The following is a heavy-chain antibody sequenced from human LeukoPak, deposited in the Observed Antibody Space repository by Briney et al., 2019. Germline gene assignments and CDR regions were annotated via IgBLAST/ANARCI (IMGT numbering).Heavy chain of an antibody. CDR3: ARGIKYYYGSGTYHYFDF. J-gene: IGHJ4*02. CDR2: IYYSGST. V-gene: IGHV4-61*01. CDR1: GGSIRSPTYY. Sequence: SETLSLTCTVSGGSIRSPTYYWSWVRQPPGKGLEWIGYIYYSGSTNYNPSLKSRVTMLVDTSKNQFSLKLSSVAAADTAVYYCARGIKYYYGSGTYHYFDFWGQGTLVTVSS. D-gene: IGHD3-10*01.